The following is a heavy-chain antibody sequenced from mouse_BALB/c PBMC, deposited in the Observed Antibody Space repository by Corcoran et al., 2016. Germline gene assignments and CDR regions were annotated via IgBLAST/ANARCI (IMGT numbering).Heavy chain of an antibody. V-gene: IGHV1-26*01. CDR3: ARSGEGKITTVATGFAY. CDR1: GYSFTGYY. Sequence: EVQLQQSGPELVKPGASVKISCKASGYSFTGYYMHWVKQSHVKSLEWIGRINPYNGATSYNQNFKDKASLTEDKSSSTAYMELHSLTSEDSAVYYCARSGEGKITTVATGFAYWGQGTLVTVSA. J-gene: IGHJ3*01. D-gene: IGHD1-1*01. CDR2: INPYNGAT.